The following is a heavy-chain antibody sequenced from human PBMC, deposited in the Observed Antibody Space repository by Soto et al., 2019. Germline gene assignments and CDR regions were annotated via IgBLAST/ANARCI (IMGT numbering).Heavy chain of an antibody. CDR3: ARDLAAGDF. D-gene: IGHD6-13*01. Sequence: QVQLVQSGAEVKKPGASVKVSCKASGYIFINYYIHWVPQAPGQGLEWIGIINPNGGSTNYAQKFRGRVTLARDTSTSTVYMDLSSLRSEDTAMYYCARDLAAGDFWGQGTLVTVSS. V-gene: IGHV1-46*01. CDR1: GYIFINYY. J-gene: IGHJ4*02. CDR2: INPNGGST.